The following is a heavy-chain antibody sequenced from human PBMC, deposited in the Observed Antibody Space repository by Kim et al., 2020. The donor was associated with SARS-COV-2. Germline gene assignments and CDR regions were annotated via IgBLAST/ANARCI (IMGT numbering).Heavy chain of an antibody. D-gene: IGHD3-10*01. Sequence: KGRFTISRDNSKNTLYLQMNSLRAEDTAVYYCAKEGDYGSGSYSLPFDYWGQGTLVTVSS. J-gene: IGHJ4*02. CDR3: AKEGDYGSGSYSLPFDY. V-gene: IGHV3-30*02.